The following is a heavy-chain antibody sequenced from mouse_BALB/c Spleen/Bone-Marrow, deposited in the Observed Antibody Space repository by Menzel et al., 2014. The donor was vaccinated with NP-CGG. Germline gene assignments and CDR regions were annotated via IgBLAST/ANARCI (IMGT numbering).Heavy chain of an antibody. J-gene: IGHJ4*01. Sequence: QVQLQQSGAELVRPGTSVKVSCKASGYAFTNYLIEWVKQRPGQGLEWIGVINPGSGGTNYNEKFKGKATLTADKSSSAAYIQLSRLTSEESAVYVGARHLGPPYAMDYWGQGTSVTVSS. D-gene: IGHD3-1*01. CDR2: INPGSGGT. V-gene: IGHV1-54*01. CDR1: GYAFTNYL. CDR3: ARHLGPPYAMDY.